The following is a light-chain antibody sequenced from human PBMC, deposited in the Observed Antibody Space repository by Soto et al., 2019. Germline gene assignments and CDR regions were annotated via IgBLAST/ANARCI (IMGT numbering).Light chain of an antibody. CDR1: SSDVGGYNY. V-gene: IGLV2-14*01. J-gene: IGLJ1*01. CDR2: EVS. Sequence: QSALTQPASVSGSPGQSITISCTGTSSDVGGYNYVSWYQQHPGKAPKLMIYEVSNRPSGVSNRFSGSKSGNTASLTISGLQAEDEADYYRGSYASNIYVFGTGTKLTVL. CDR3: GSYASNIYV.